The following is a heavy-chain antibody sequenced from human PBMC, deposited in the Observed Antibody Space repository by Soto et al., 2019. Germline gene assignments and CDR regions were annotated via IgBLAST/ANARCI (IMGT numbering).Heavy chain of an antibody. CDR2: INHSRST. V-gene: IGHV4-34*01. J-gene: IGHJ4*02. CDR1: GGSFSGYY. Sequence: SETLSLTCAVYGGSFSGYYWSWIRQPPGKGLEWIGEINHSRSTNYNPSLKSRVTISVDTSKNQFSLKLSSVTAADTAVYYCARGRGYCSSTSCFYYFDYWGQGTLVTVSS. D-gene: IGHD2-2*01. CDR3: ARGRGYCSSTSCFYYFDY.